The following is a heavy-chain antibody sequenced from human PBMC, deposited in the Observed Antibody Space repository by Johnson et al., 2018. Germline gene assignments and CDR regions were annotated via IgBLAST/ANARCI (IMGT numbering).Heavy chain of an antibody. J-gene: IGHJ6*03. CDR3: SRVVVAALYMDV. Sequence: VRPGESGGGLVQPGRSMRLSCTASGFNFGDYAMTWFRQAPGQGLVWVVIISRIAYGGTTVYAASAKGRFTISRDDYKSIADLQMNSLKTEYTAGYYCSRVVVAALYMDVWGKGTTVTVSS. CDR1: GFNFGDYA. V-gene: IGHV3-49*03. D-gene: IGHD2-15*01. CDR2: ISRIAYGGTT.